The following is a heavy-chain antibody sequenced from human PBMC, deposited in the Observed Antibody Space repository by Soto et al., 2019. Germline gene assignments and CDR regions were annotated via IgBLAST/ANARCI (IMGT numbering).Heavy chain of an antibody. V-gene: IGHV3-23*01. CDR3: VKDWSGDKCPCMDV. D-gene: IGHD3-3*01. Sequence: EAQLSESGGDSVQPGGSLRLSCGASGFTFSTHAMSWVRRFPGKGLQWASAISGSGDRTYYAYSVKGRFTISRDTSRNMLYLQMNSLSAEDTAIYYCVKDWSGDKCPCMDVWGPGATVTVS. CDR2: ISGSGDRT. J-gene: IGHJ6*02. CDR1: GFTFSTHA.